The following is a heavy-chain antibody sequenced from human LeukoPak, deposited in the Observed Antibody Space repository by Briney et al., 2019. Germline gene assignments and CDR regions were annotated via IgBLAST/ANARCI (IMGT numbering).Heavy chain of an antibody. CDR1: GFTFTNYW. J-gene: IGHJ4*02. CDR2: IREDGSEK. Sequence: GGSLRLSCAASGFTFTNYWMSWVRQAPGKGLEWVANIREDGSEKYCVDSVKGRFTISRDNAKNSLYLQMKSLRAEDTAVYYCARELEIAVAGTLGYWGQGTLVTVSS. CDR3: ARELEIAVAGTLGY. D-gene: IGHD6-19*01. V-gene: IGHV3-7*01.